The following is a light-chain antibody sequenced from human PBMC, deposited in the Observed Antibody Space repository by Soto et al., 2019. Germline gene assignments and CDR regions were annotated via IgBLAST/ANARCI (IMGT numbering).Light chain of an antibody. CDR1: QSVSSN. CDR3: QQYGSSST. J-gene: IGKJ5*01. CDR2: GAS. Sequence: EIVMTHSPATLSVSPCEGAALSCRASQSVSSNLAWYHQKPGQAPRLLIYGASTRATGIPARFSGSGSGTDFTLTISRLEPEDFAVYYCQQYGSSSTFGQGTRLEIK. V-gene: IGKV3-15*01.